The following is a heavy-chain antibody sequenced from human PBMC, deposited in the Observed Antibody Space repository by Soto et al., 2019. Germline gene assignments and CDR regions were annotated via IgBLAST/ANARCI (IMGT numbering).Heavy chain of an antibody. Sequence: GSLRLSCAASGFTFSSYGMHWVRQAPGKGLEWVAVIWYDGSNKYYADSVKGRFTISRDNSKNTLYLQMNSLRAEDTAVYYCAREDYDILTGYRVYYGMDVWGQGTTVTVSS. D-gene: IGHD3-9*01. J-gene: IGHJ6*02. CDR3: AREDYDILTGYRVYYGMDV. CDR1: GFTFSSYG. V-gene: IGHV3-33*01. CDR2: IWYDGSNK.